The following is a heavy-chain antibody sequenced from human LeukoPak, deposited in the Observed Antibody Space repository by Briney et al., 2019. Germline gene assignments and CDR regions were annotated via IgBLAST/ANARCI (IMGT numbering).Heavy chain of an antibody. CDR3: TSHYDSSGYLPDS. CDR2: ISGSGGST. V-gene: IGHV3-23*01. D-gene: IGHD3-22*01. J-gene: IGHJ5*01. Sequence: PGGSLRLSCAASGFTFSSYAMSWVRQAPGKGLEWVSAISGSGGSTYYADSVKGRFTISRDNFKNTLYLQMNSLRAEDTAVYYCTSHYDSSGYLPDSWGQGTLVTVSS. CDR1: GFTFSSYA.